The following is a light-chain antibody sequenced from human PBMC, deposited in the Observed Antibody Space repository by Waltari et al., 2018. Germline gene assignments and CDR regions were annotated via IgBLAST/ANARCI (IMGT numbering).Light chain of an antibody. J-gene: IGLJ1*01. CDR2: DVS. Sequence: QSALTQPASVSGSPGQSITISCAGSSSDVGAYNYVSWYQQHPGKAPRLIIYDVSNRPSGGSNRFSGSRSGNTASLTISGLQAEDEADYYCASYTTSDSYVFGTGTEVTVL. V-gene: IGLV2-14*03. CDR3: ASYTTSDSYV. CDR1: SSDVGAYNY.